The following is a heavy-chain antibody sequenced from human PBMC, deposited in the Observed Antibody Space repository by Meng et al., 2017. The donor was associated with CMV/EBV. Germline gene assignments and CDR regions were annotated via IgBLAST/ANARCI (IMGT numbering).Heavy chain of an antibody. J-gene: IGHJ4*02. CDR1: GFTFSSYW. Sequence: GESLKISCAASGFTFSSYWMSWVRQAPGKGLEWVANIKQDGSEKYHVDSVKGRFTISRDNAKNSLYLQMNSLRAEDTAVYYCARAPYYYDSSGYYFDYWGQGTLVTVSS. CDR2: IKQDGSEK. V-gene: IGHV3-7*01. D-gene: IGHD3-22*01. CDR3: ARAPYYYDSSGYYFDY.